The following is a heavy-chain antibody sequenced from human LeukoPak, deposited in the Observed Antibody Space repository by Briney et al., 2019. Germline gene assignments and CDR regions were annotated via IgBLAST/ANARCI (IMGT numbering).Heavy chain of an antibody. CDR2: IYYSGST. Sequence: SQTLSLTCTVSGGSISSGGYYWSWIRQHPGKGLEWIGYIYYSGSTYYNPSLQSRVTISVDTSKNQFSLNLNSVTAADTAVYYCARGGAARLHFQNWGQGTLVTVSS. CDR3: ARGGAARLHFQN. CDR1: GGSISSGGYY. V-gene: IGHV4-31*03. D-gene: IGHD6-6*01. J-gene: IGHJ1*01.